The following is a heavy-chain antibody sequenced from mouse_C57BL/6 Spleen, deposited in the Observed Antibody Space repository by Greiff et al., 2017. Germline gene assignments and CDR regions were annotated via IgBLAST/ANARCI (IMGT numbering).Heavy chain of an antibody. CDR2: IDPEGGDT. CDR1: GFNIKDYY. Sequence: VQLQQSGAELVRPGASVKLSCTASGFNIKDYYMHWVKQRPEQGLEWIGRIDPEGGDTEYAPKFQGKSTITADTSSNTAYLQLSSLTSEDTAVYYCTTTDYGNYFDYWGQGTTLTVSS. J-gene: IGHJ2*01. D-gene: IGHD2-1*01. CDR3: TTTDYGNYFDY. V-gene: IGHV14-1*01.